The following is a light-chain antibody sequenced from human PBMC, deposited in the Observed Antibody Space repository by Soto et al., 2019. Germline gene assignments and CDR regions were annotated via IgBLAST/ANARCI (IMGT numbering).Light chain of an antibody. J-gene: IGKJ2*03. CDR3: QQYKSYASS. CDR1: QSISNW. CDR2: KAS. Sequence: DIQMTQSPSTLSTSVGDRVTITCRASQSISNWLAWYQQKPGKAPKLLIYKASTLESGVPSRFRGSGSGTEFTLTISSLQPDDFATYYCQQYKSYASSFGQGTKLEIK. V-gene: IGKV1-5*03.